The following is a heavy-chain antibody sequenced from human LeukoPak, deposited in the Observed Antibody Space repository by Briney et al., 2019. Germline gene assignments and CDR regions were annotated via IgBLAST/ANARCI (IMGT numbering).Heavy chain of an antibody. D-gene: IGHD2-2*02. V-gene: IGHV3-23*01. CDR3: AKDPQCSSTSCYSLDY. Sequence: GGSLRLSCAASGFTFNKYVVSWVRQAPGKGLEWVSSISGSGDDTYYADSVKGRFTISRDNSKNTLYLQMNSLRAEDTAVYYCAKDPQCSSTSCYSLDYWGQGTLVTVSS. CDR1: GFTFNKYV. J-gene: IGHJ4*02. CDR2: ISGSGDDT.